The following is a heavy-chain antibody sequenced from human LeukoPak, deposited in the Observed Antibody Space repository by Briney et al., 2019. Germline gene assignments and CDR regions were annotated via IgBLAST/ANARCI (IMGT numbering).Heavy chain of an antibody. CDR1: GYTFTGYY. J-gene: IGHJ4*02. V-gene: IGHV1-18*04. D-gene: IGHD3-10*01. CDR3: ARVITTVRGVIPIRADY. Sequence: GASVKVSCKASGYTFTGYYMHWVRQAPGQGLEWMGWISAYNGNTNYAQKLEGRVTMTKDTSTSTAYMELRSLRSDDTAVYYCARVITTVRGVIPIRADYWGQGTLVTVSS. CDR2: ISAYNGNT.